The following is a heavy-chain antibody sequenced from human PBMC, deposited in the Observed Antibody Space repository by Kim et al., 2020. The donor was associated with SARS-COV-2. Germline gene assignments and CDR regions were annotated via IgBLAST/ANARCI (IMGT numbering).Heavy chain of an antibody. CDR2: IKEDGSEK. Sequence: GGSLRLSCAASGFTFSNYWMSWVRQAPGKGLEWVANIKEDGSEKNYVDSVKGRFTISRDNAKNSLYLQMNSLRVEDTAVYYCGRSGSDVDYWGQGTLVTVSS. CDR1: GFTFSNYW. V-gene: IGHV3-7*01. CDR3: GRSGSDVDY. J-gene: IGHJ4*02. D-gene: IGHD1-26*01.